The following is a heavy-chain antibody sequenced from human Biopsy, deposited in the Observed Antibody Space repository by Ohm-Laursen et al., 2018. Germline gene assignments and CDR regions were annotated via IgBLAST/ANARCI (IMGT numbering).Heavy chain of an antibody. CDR3: VRGVDYYDPYHYYALEV. V-gene: IGHV4-34*01. J-gene: IGHJ6*02. D-gene: IGHD3-22*01. Sequence: SETLSLTRVVYGESFNGYYWSWIRQTPGKGLEWIGEINHSGRTNYNPSPKSRVTISVDTSKNQFSLKVRSVTAADTAVYYCVRGVDYYDPYHYYALEVWGQGTTVTVSS. CDR2: INHSGRT. CDR1: GESFNGYY.